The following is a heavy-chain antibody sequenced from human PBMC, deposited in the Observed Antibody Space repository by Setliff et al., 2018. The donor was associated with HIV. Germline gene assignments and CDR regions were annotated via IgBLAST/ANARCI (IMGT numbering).Heavy chain of an antibody. CDR3: ARELDNSDNSDPFDV. Sequence: SETLSLTCSVSGDSIRNSRDYWGCIRQPPGKGLEWIGNIYYSGTTYYSPSLNSRVTISVDRSRNHFSLRLSAVTAADTAVYYCARELDNSDNSDPFDVWGQGTMVTVSS. CDR1: GDSIRNSRDY. D-gene: IGHD4-4*01. CDR2: IYYSGTT. V-gene: IGHV4-39*02. J-gene: IGHJ3*01.